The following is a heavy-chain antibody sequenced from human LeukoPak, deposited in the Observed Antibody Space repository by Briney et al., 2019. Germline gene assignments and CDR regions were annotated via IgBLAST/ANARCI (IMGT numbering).Heavy chain of an antibody. CDR1: GGSFSGYY. D-gene: IGHD4/OR15-4a*01. Sequence: SETLSLTCAVYGGSFSGYYWSWIRQPAGKGLEWIGRIYTSGSTNYNPSLKSRVTISVDTSKNQFSLKLSSVTAADTAVYYCARWVGERSALRCEGFDPWGQGTLVTVSS. CDR2: IYTSGST. CDR3: ARWVGERSALRCEGFDP. V-gene: IGHV4-59*10. J-gene: IGHJ5*02.